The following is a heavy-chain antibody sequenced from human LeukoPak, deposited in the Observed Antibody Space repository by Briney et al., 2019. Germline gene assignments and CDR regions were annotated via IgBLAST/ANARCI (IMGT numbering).Heavy chain of an antibody. D-gene: IGHD3-3*01. CDR1: GGSISSYY. CDR2: IYYSGST. V-gene: IGHV4-59*01. Sequence: SETLSLTCTVSGGSISSYYWSWIRQPPGKGLEWIGYIYYSGSTNYNPSLKSRVTISVDTSKNQFSLKLSSVTATDTAVYYCARGGRGPAPKFTIFGHYYYYYMDVWGKGTTVTVSS. J-gene: IGHJ6*03. CDR3: ARGGRGPAPKFTIFGHYYYYYMDV.